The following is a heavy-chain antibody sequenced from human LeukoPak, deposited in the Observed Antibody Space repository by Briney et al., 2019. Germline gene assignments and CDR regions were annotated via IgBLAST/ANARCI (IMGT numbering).Heavy chain of an antibody. V-gene: IGHV3-9*01. CDR2: ISWNSGSI. D-gene: IGHD3-22*01. J-gene: IGHJ4*02. CDR3: AKAPIRSGYFRVFDY. CDR1: GFTFDDYA. Sequence: GRSLRLSCAASGFTFDDYAMHWVRQAPGKGLEWVSGISWNSGSIGYADSVKGRFIISRDNAKNSLYLQMNSLRAEDTALYYCAKAPIRSGYFRVFDYWGQGTLVTVSS.